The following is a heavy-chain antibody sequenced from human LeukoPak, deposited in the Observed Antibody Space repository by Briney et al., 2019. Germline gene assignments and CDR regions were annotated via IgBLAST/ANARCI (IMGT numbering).Heavy chain of an antibody. J-gene: IGHJ4*02. V-gene: IGHV3-23*01. CDR1: GFTFANYA. CDR3: AKEGSSGWYSFFDY. Sequence: GGSLRLSCAASGFTFANYAMSWVRQGPGKGLEWVSAISARGGSTYYADSVKGRFTISRDKSKNTLYLQMTSLRAEDTAVYYCAKEGSSGWYSFFDYWGPGTLVTVSS. CDR2: ISARGGST. D-gene: IGHD6-19*01.